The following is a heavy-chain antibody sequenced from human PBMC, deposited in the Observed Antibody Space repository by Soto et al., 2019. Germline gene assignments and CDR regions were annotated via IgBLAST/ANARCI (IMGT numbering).Heavy chain of an antibody. CDR3: AKGILSATIGPYAMDV. CDR1: GFAFSSYA. V-gene: IGHV3-30*18. Sequence: QVQLVESGGGVVQPGASLRLSCEASGFAFSSYAMHWVRQAPGKGLEWVGVISYDGNYIYYADSVKGRFTISRDNSKNTLDVQVNSLRPEDKAVYYCAKGILSATIGPYAMDVWGQGTTVNVSS. J-gene: IGHJ6*02. D-gene: IGHD3-16*01. CDR2: ISYDGNYI.